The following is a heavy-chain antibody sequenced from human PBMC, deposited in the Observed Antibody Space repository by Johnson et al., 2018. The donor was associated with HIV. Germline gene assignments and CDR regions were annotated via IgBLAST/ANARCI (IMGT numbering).Heavy chain of an antibody. D-gene: IGHD3-10*01. V-gene: IGHV3-30*04. CDR2: ITYDGRNK. Sequence: QMLLVESGGGVMQPGKSLRLSCEASGFTFRSYAMHWVRQAPGKGLEWVAVITYDGRNKYYTDSVKGRFIISRDNSKNMTNLQMNGLSDEDTAEYYCARGPVMVRGVTDAFDIWGQGTMVTVSS. CDR3: ARGPVMVRGVTDAFDI. J-gene: IGHJ3*02. CDR1: GFTFRSYA.